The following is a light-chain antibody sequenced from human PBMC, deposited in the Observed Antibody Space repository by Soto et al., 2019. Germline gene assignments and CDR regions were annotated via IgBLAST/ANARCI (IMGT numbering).Light chain of an antibody. J-gene: IGLJ3*02. CDR2: LNSDGSH. CDR1: SGHSSYA. Sequence: QPVLTQSPSVSASLGASVKLTCTLSSGHSSYAIAWHQQQPEKGPRYLMKLNSDGSHSKGDGIPDRFSGSSSGAERYLIISSLQSEDEADYYCQTWGTGIGVFGGGTKLTVL. CDR3: QTWGTGIGV. V-gene: IGLV4-69*01.